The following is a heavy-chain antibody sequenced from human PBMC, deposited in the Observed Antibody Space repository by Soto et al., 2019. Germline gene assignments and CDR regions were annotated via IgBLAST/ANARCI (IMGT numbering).Heavy chain of an antibody. J-gene: IGHJ4*02. CDR1: GGSISSYS. CDR3: ARGGSSWYVY. CDR2: IYYSGST. D-gene: IGHD6-13*01. Sequence: KTSKTLSLTCTVSGGSISSYSWSWIRQPPGKGLEWIGCIYYSGSTNYNPSLKSRVTTSVDTSKNQFSLKLSSVTAADTAVYYCARGGSSWYVYWGQGTLVTVSS. V-gene: IGHV4-59*01.